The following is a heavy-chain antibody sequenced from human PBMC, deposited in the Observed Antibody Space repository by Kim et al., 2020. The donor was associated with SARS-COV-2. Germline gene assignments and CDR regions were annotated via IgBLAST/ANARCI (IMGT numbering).Heavy chain of an antibody. CDR2: INPSGGST. Sequence: ASVKVSCKASGYTFTSYYMHWVRQAPGQGLEWMGIINPSGGSTSYAQKFQGRVTMTRDTSTSTVYMELSSLRSEDTAVYYCARDSSLHYGDSRGYFDYWGQGTLVTVSS. CDR3: ARDSSLHYGDSRGYFDY. D-gene: IGHD4-17*01. J-gene: IGHJ4*02. V-gene: IGHV1-46*01. CDR1: GYTFTSYY.